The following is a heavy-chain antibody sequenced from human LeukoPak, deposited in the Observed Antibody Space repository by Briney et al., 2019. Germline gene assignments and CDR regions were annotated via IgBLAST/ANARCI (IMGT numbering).Heavy chain of an antibody. J-gene: IGHJ4*02. CDR1: GFNFGSYS. D-gene: IGHD3-10*01. CDR3: ARKSASGNYPLDS. V-gene: IGHV3-23*01. Sequence: GGSLGLSCAASGFNFGSYSMTWVRQAPGKGLEWVSVISADSATTFYADSVKGRFTISRDNAKNTVFLQMSSLRAEDTALYYCARKSASGNYPLDSWGQGTLVTVSS. CDR2: ISADSATT.